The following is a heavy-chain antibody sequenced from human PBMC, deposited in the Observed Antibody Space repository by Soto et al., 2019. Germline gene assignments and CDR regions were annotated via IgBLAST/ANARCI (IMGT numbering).Heavy chain of an antibody. CDR2: IKQDGSEK. D-gene: IGHD1-1*01. Sequence: EGQLVEFGGGLVQPGGSLRLSCAASGFTISSYWMSWVRQAPEKGLEWVASIKQDGSEKSYVDSVKGRFTISRDNAKNSLYLQMNGLIAEDTALYYCARNTRVPDFWGQGTLVTVSS. CDR3: ARNTRVPDF. V-gene: IGHV3-7*01. CDR1: GFTISSYW. J-gene: IGHJ4*02.